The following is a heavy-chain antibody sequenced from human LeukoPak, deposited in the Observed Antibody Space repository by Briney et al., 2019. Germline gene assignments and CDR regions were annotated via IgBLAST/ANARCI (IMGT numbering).Heavy chain of an antibody. D-gene: IGHD1-26*01. J-gene: IGHJ4*02. CDR1: GFTFNSYA. V-gene: IGHV3-23*01. CDR2: ISGSGGST. Sequence: GGSLRLSCAASGFTFNSYAMSWVRQAPGKGLEWVSAISGSGGSTYYADSVKGRFTISRDNSKNTLYLQMNSLRVEDTAVYYCAKLYSGSYGSFDYWGQGTLVTVSS. CDR3: AKLYSGSYGSFDY.